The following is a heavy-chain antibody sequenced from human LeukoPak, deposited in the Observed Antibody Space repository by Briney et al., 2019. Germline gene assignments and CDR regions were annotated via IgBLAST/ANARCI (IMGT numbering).Heavy chain of an antibody. V-gene: IGHV3-74*01. CDR2: IEGDGNRI. Sequence: PGGSLRLSCAASGFTFSSYAMSWVRQAPGKGLEWVSRIEGDGNRITYADSVKGRFTISRDSAKNTLYLQMNSLRAEDTAVYYCTRDWRNLGYDYWGQGTLVTVSS. CDR1: GFTFSSYA. D-gene: IGHD5-12*01. J-gene: IGHJ4*02. CDR3: TRDWRNLGYDY.